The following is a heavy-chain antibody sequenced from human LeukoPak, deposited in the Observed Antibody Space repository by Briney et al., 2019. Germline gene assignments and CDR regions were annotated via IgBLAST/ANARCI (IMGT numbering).Heavy chain of an antibody. CDR3: ARGCLVRGVTRGYYMDV. V-gene: IGHV1-8*02. D-gene: IGHD3-10*01. Sequence: ASVKVSCKASGGTFSSYAINWVRQAAGQGLEWMGWMDPNSGNTGYAQKFQGRVTMTRNTSISTAYMELSSLRSEDTAVYYCARGCLVRGVTRGYYMDVWGKGTTVTISS. CDR1: GGTFSSYA. CDR2: MDPNSGNT. J-gene: IGHJ6*03.